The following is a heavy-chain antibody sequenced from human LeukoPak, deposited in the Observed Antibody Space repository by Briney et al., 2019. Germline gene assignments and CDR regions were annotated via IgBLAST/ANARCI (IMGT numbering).Heavy chain of an antibody. J-gene: IGHJ6*04. Sequence: SETPSLTCTVSGGSISSGGYYWSWIRQHPGKGLEWIGYIYYSGSTYYNPSLKSRVTISVDTSKNQFSLKLSSVTAADTAVYYCARVGRPAAMEGYGMDVWGKGTTVAVSS. V-gene: IGHV4-31*03. CDR2: IYYSGST. CDR1: GGSISSGGYY. CDR3: ARVGRPAAMEGYGMDV. D-gene: IGHD2-2*01.